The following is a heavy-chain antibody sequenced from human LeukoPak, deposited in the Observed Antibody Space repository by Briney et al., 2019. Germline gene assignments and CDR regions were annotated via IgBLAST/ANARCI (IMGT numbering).Heavy chain of an antibody. CDR3: ARAPQLYYFDY. CDR1: GDSITDYY. D-gene: IGHD2-15*01. CDR2: IYDSGST. J-gene: IGHJ4*02. Sequence: SETLSLTCTVSGDSITDYYWSWIRQPPGKGLEWIGYIYDSGSTTDYNPSLKSRVTISVDTSKTQFSLKVTSVTAADTAVYYCARAPQLYYFDYWGQEILVTVSS. V-gene: IGHV4-59*01.